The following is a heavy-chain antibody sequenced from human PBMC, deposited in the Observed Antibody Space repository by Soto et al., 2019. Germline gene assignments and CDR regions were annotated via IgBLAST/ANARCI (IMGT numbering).Heavy chain of an antibody. CDR3: ARRTLGSEIGVGDY. V-gene: IGHV1-18*01. Sequence: QVQLVQSGAEVKRPGASVKVSCKASGYIFMSYGITWVRQAPGHGLEWMGCFTADDGDTNYAQKFQGRVTMTTDTSTSTAYMELRSLRSDDTAIYYCARRTLGSEIGVGDYWVQGTLVTVSS. CDR2: FTADDGDT. J-gene: IGHJ4*02. CDR1: GYIFMSYG. D-gene: IGHD7-27*01.